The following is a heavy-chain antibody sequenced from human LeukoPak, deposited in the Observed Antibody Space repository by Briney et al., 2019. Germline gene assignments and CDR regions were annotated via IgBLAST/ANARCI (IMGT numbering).Heavy chain of an antibody. CDR3: ARDQDFGVVTTAPYYYYGMDV. Sequence: VASVKVSCKASGYTFTSYYMHWVRQAPGQGLEWMGIINPSGGSTSYAQKFQGRVTMTRDTSTSTVYMELSSLRSDDTAVYYCARDQDFGVVTTAPYYYYGMDVWGQGTTVTVSS. J-gene: IGHJ6*02. V-gene: IGHV1-46*01. CDR2: INPSGGST. D-gene: IGHD3-3*01. CDR1: GYTFTSYY.